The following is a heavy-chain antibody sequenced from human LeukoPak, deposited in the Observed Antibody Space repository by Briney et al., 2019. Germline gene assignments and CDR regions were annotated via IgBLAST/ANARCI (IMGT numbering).Heavy chain of an antibody. CDR3: AKGGIAVAPIDY. CDR2: IRCDGSNK. Sequence: GGSLRLSCAAPGFTFSSYGMHWVRQAPGKGLEWVAFIRCDGSNKYYAGSVKGRFTISRDNSKNTLYLQMNSLRAEDTAVYYCAKGGIAVAPIDYWGQGTLVTVSS. V-gene: IGHV3-30*02. D-gene: IGHD6-19*01. J-gene: IGHJ4*02. CDR1: GFTFSSYG.